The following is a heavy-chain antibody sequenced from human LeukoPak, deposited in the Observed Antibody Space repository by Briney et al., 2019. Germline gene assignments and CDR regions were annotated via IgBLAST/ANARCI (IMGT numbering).Heavy chain of an antibody. V-gene: IGHV3-15*01. CDR3: TTVWSY. CDR1: GFTFSNTG. J-gene: IGHJ4*02. CDR2: IMTKTAGGAT. Sequence: GGSLRLSCAASGFTFSNTGMNWVRQAPGKGLEWVGRIMTKTAGGATDYAAPVKGRFTISRDDSKNTVYLQMNSLNTEDTAVYNCTTVWSYWGQGTLVTVSS. D-gene: IGHD2-8*02.